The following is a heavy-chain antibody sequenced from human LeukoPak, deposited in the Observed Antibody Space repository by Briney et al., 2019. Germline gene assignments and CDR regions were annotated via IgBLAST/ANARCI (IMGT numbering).Heavy chain of an antibody. CDR3: ARLLAGCPGGRCRAHFDY. J-gene: IGHJ4*02. CDR1: GGSISSSSYY. CDR2: IYYGGST. V-gene: IGHV4-61*05. Sequence: SETLSLTCTVSGGSISSSSYYWVWIRQPPGKGLEWIGYIYYGGSTNYNPSLKSRVSMSIDTSKNQFSLNLSSVTAADTAVYHCARLLAGCPGGRCRAHFDYWGQGTLVTVSS. D-gene: IGHD2-15*01.